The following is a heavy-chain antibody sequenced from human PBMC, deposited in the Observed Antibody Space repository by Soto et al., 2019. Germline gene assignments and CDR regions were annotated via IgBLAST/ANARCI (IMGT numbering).Heavy chain of an antibody. CDR3: ARDLGYYDSSGYFDY. D-gene: IGHD3-22*01. CDR1: GFTFSDYY. Sequence: GGSLRLSCAASGFTFSDYYMSWIRQAPGKGLEWVSYISSSDSIVSYAGSVKGRFTISRDNAKNSLYLQMNSLRAEDTAVYFCARDLGYYDSSGYFDYWGQGTLVTVSS. CDR2: ISSSDSIV. J-gene: IGHJ4*02. V-gene: IGHV3-11*01.